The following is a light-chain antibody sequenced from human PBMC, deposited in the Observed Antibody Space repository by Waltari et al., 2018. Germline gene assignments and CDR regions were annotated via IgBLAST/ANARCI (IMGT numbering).Light chain of an antibody. CDR1: QDINNF. Sequence: DIQMTQYPSSLSASVGDRVTITCQASQDINNFLNWYQQKPGKAPKLLIYDASNLETGVPSRFSGSGSGTLFTFTISSLQPEDFATYYCQQYDNIPLTFGGGTKVEIK. CDR3: QQYDNIPLT. CDR2: DAS. V-gene: IGKV1-33*01. J-gene: IGKJ4*01.